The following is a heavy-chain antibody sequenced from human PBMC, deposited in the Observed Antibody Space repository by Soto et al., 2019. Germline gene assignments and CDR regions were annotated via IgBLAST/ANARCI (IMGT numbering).Heavy chain of an antibody. J-gene: IGHJ6*02. D-gene: IGHD1-20*01. CDR2: IYYSGST. Sequence: PSETLSLTCTVSGGSISSGDYYWSWIRQPPGKGLEWIGYIYYSGSTYYNPSLKSRVTISVDTSKNQFSLKLSSVTAADTAVYYCASSLTGMISYYGMDVWGQGTTVTVSS. CDR1: GGSISSGDYY. V-gene: IGHV4-30-4*01. CDR3: ASSLTGMISYYGMDV.